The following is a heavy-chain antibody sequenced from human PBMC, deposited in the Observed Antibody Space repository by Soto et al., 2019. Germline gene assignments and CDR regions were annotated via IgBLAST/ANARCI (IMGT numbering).Heavy chain of an antibody. J-gene: IGHJ4*02. Sequence: ASVKVSCKASGYTFTSYGISWVRQAPGQGLEWMGWISAYNGNTNYAQKLQGRVTMTTDKSTSTAYMELSSLRSEDTAVYYCARTLYGDNVDYWGQGTLVTV. V-gene: IGHV1-18*01. CDR3: ARTLYGDNVDY. CDR1: GYTFTSYG. CDR2: ISAYNGNT. D-gene: IGHD4-17*01.